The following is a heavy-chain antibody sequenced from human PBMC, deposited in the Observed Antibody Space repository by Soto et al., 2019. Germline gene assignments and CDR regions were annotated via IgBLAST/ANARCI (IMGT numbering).Heavy chain of an antibody. J-gene: IGHJ6*02. V-gene: IGHV1-18*04. CDR2: ISAYNGNT. D-gene: IGHD3-22*01. CDR1: GYTFTSYG. CDR3: AVRYYYDSSGARPEGRYYYYRMDV. Sequence: VKVSCKASGYTFTSYGISWVRQAPGQGLEWMGWISAYNGNTNYAQKLQGRVTMTTDTSTSTAYMELRSLRSDDTAVYYCAVRYYYDSSGARPEGRYYYYRMDVWGQGTSVTVSS.